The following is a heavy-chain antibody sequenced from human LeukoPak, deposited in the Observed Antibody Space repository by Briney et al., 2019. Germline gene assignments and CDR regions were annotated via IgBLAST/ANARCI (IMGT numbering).Heavy chain of an antibody. CDR1: GLTFSDYY. D-gene: IGHD1-26*01. CDR2: ISSSGSMI. J-gene: IGHJ4*02. Sequence: GGSLRLSCAASGLTFSDYYMSWIRQAPGKGLEWVSYISSSGSMIYYADSVKGRFTISRDNAKNSLYLQMNSLRAEDTAVYYCARTTGELLHGPFDYWGQGTLVTVSS. CDR3: ARTTGELLHGPFDY. V-gene: IGHV3-11*04.